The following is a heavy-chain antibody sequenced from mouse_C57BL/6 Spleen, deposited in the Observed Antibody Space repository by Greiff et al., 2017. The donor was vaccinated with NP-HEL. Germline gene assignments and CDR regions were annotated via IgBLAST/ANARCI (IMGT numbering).Heavy chain of an antibody. D-gene: IGHD3-3*01. J-gene: IGHJ2*01. V-gene: IGHV1-80*01. CDR3: ARERAGLYFDY. Sequence: QVQLQQSGAELVKPGASVKISCKASGYAFSSYWMNWVKQRPGKGLEWIGQIYPGDGDTNYNGKFKGKATLTADKSSSTAYMQLSSLTSEDSAVYFCARERAGLYFDYWGQGTTLTVSS. CDR2: IYPGDGDT. CDR1: GYAFSSYW.